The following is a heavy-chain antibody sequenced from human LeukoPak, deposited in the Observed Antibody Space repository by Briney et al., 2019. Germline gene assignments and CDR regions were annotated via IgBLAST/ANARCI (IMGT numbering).Heavy chain of an antibody. V-gene: IGHV3-30*02. J-gene: IGHJ4*02. CDR1: GFTFSRYG. CDR2: ISYDGGNK. CDR3: AKDRSTYNVLTGYQDY. Sequence: PGGSLRLSCAVSGFTFSRYGMHWVRQTPGKGLEWVALISYDGGNKDYVDSVKGRFTVPRDNSRNTLYLQMNSLRPEDTAVYYCAKDRSTYNVLTGYQDYWGQGTLVTVSS. D-gene: IGHD3-9*01.